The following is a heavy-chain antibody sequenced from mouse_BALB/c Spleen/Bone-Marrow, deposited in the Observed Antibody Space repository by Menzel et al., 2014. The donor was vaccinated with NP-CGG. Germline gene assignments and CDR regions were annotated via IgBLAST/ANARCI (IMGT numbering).Heavy chain of an antibody. Sequence: EVQLQQSGAELVRSGASVKLSCTASGFNIKDYYIHWVKQRPEQGLEWIGWIDPDNGDTEYAPKFQGTATMTADTSSNTAYLQLSSLTSEDTAVYYCNIDDSDFDHWGQGTTLTVSS. CDR3: NIDDSDFDH. V-gene: IGHV14-4*02. CDR2: IDPDNGDT. CDR1: GFNIKDYY. D-gene: IGHD2-4*01. J-gene: IGHJ2*01.